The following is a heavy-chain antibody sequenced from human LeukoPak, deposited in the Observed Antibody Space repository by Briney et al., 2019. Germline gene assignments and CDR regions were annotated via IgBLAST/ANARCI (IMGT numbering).Heavy chain of an antibody. CDR3: VRDPTRAECRSGSCYLDY. Sequence: GGSLRLSCVVSGYTFTNYCMSWVRQAPGKGLEWVANIGEDGSEKYHVDSVRGRFTISRDNAKNSLYLQMNSLRAEDTAVYYCVRDPTRAECRSGSCYLDYWGQGALVSVSS. CDR2: IGEDGSEK. CDR1: GYTFTNYC. D-gene: IGHD2-15*01. J-gene: IGHJ4*02. V-gene: IGHV3-7*03.